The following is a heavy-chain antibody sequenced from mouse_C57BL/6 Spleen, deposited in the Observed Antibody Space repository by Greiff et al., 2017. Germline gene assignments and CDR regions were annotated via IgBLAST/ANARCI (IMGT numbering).Heavy chain of an antibody. D-gene: IGHD2-4*01. CDR1: GYSITSGYY. CDR2: ISYDGRN. J-gene: IGHJ3*01. Sequence: EVKLLEPGPGLVKPSQSLSLTCSVTGYSITSGYYWNWIRQFPGNKLEWMGYISYDGRNNYNPSLKNRISIPRDTSKNQFFLKLNSVTTEDTATYYCARCYDYGDAWFAYWGQGTLVTVSA. CDR3: ARCYDYGDAWFAY. V-gene: IGHV3-6*01.